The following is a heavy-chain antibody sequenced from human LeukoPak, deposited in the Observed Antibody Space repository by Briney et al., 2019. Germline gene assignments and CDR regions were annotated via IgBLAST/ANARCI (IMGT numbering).Heavy chain of an antibody. D-gene: IGHD3-22*01. Sequence: PSETLSLTCAVYGGSFSGYYWSWIRQPPGKGLEWIGEINHSGSTNYNPSLKSRVTISVDTSKNQFSLKLSSVTAADTAVYYCARERITMIGVVTPDAFDIWGQGTMVTVSS. J-gene: IGHJ3*02. CDR3: ARERITMIGVVTPDAFDI. V-gene: IGHV4-34*01. CDR2: INHSGST. CDR1: GGSFSGYY.